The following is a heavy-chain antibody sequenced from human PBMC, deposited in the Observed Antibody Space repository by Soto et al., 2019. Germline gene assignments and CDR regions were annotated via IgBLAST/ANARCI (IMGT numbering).Heavy chain of an antibody. CDR1: GFTFSSHD. CDR3: ARGGVRGVSWNWFDT. J-gene: IGHJ5*02. D-gene: IGHD3-10*01. Sequence: EVQLVESGGGLVQPGGSLRLSCAASGFTFSSHDMHWVRQVTGKGLEWVSGIDSAGDAKYPASVKGRFTLSRENAKNSLHRQMNSLSAGDTGVYYCARGGVRGVSWNWFDTWGQGTLVTVSS. V-gene: IGHV3-13*01. CDR2: IDSAGDA.